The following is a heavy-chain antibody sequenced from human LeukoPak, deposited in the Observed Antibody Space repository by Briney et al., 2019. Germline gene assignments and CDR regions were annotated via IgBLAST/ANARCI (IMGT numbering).Heavy chain of an antibody. CDR2: IYYSGST. J-gene: IGHJ6*03. CDR3: ARDIPYYYYMDV. CDR1: RGSISSGGYY. V-gene: IGHV4-31*03. Sequence: SETLSLTCTVSRGSISSGGYYWSWIRQHPGKGLEWIGYIYYSGSTYYNPSLKSRVTISVDTSKNQFSLKLSSVTAADTAVYYCARDIPYYYYMDVWGKGTTVTVSS.